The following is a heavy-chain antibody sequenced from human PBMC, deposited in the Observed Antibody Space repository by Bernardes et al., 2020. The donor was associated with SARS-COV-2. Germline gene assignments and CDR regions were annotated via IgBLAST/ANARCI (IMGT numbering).Heavy chain of an antibody. D-gene: IGHD4-17*01. CDR3: ARRRYGDFGVDV. Sequence: GGSLRLSCAASGFTFSNYLFSWFRQSPGRGLEWVSSISGGGIYIYYWIGWGRVTISADKSVNTAYLQWSSLKASDTAIYYCARRRYGDFGVDVWGQGTTVTVSS. V-gene: IGHV3-23*02. CDR1: GFTFSNYL. J-gene: IGHJ6*02. CDR2: ISGGGIYI.